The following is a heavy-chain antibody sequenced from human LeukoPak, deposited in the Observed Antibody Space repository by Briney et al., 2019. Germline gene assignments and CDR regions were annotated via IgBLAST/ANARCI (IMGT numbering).Heavy chain of an antibody. CDR3: ARDSVRDSIQ. Sequence: SETLSLTCTVSGGSISSGGYYWSWIRQHPGKGLEWIEYIYYSGSTYYNPSLKSRVTISVDTSKNQFSLKLSSVTAADTAVYYCARDSVRDSIQWGQGTLVTVSS. J-gene: IGHJ4*02. D-gene: IGHD2-2*02. CDR2: IYYSGST. V-gene: IGHV4-31*03. CDR1: GGSISSGGYY.